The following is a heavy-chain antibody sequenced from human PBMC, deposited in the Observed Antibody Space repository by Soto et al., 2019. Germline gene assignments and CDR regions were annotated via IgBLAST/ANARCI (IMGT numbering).Heavy chain of an antibody. J-gene: IGHJ6*02. Sequence: QVQLVESGGGVVQPGRSLRLSCAASGFTFSSYGMHWVRQAPGKGLEWVAVISYDGSNKYYADSVKGRFTISRDNYKNTLYLQMNSLRAEDTAVYYCAKGARGYRYGMDVWGQGTTVTVSS. V-gene: IGHV3-30*18. CDR1: GFTFSSYG. CDR3: AKGARGYRYGMDV. D-gene: IGHD3-10*01. CDR2: ISYDGSNK.